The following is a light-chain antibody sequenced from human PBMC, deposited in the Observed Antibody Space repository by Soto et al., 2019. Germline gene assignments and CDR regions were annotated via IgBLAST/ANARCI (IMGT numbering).Light chain of an antibody. V-gene: IGKV4-1*01. J-gene: IGKJ1*01. Sequence: DIVMTQSPDSLAVSLGERATINCKSSQRVLYSSDNKNYLGWYQHKPGPPPKLLIYWASNRESGVPDRFSGSGSGTDFTLTISSLQAEDVAVYYCQQYYSTPQTFGQGTKVEIK. CDR3: QQYYSTPQT. CDR2: WAS. CDR1: QRVLYSSDNKNY.